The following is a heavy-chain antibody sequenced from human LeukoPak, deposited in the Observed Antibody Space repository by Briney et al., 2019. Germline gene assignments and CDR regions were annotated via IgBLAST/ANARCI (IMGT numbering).Heavy chain of an antibody. Sequence: GGSLRLSCAASGFTFDDYGMSWVRQAPGKWLEWVSSITWNGGSTGYADSVKGRFTISRDNAKNSLYLQMNSLRAEDTALYYCASEGLYCRRTSWSLYFDYWGQGTLVTVSS. CDR3: ASEGLYCRRTSWSLYFDY. V-gene: IGHV3-20*04. CDR1: GFTFDDYG. J-gene: IGHJ4*02. D-gene: IGHD2-2*01. CDR2: ITWNGGST.